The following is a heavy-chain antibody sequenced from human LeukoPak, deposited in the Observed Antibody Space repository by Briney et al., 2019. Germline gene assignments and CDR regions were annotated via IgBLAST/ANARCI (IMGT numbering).Heavy chain of an antibody. D-gene: IGHD2-21*01. CDR1: GFTFSSYA. CDR2: ISGSGGST. CDR3: ARPGSYCGGDCHNNYYYYMDV. V-gene: IGHV3-23*01. Sequence: GRSLRLSCAASGFTFSSYAMSWVRQAPGKGLEWVSAISGSGGSTYYADSVKGRFTISRDNSKNTLYLQMNSLRAEDTAVYYCARPGSYCGGDCHNNYYYYMDVWGKGTTVTVSS. J-gene: IGHJ6*03.